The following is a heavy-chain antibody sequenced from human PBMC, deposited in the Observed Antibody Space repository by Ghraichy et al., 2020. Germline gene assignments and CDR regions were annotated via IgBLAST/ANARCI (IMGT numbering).Heavy chain of an antibody. CDR1: GFTFSSYW. D-gene: IGHD2-21*01. CDR2: INSDGGST. J-gene: IGHJ6*02. V-gene: IGHV3-74*01. Sequence: GESLNISCAASGFTFSSYWMHWVRQAPGKGLVWVSRINSDGGSTTYADSVKGRFTISKDNAKNTLYLQMNNLRAEDTAVYYCVKDLVGGGFGAYGMDVWGQGTTVTVSS. CDR3: VKDLVGGGFGAYGMDV.